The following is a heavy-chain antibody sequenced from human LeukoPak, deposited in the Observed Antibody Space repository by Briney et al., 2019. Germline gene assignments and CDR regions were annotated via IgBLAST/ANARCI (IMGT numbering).Heavy chain of an antibody. Sequence: PGGSLRLSCAASGFTFSSYGMHWVRQAPGKGLEWVAVIWYDGSNKYYADSVKGRFTISRDNSKNTLYLQMNSLRAEDTAVYYCARGDLEEQLRWFDPWGQGTLVTVSS. CDR2: IWYDGSNK. V-gene: IGHV3-33*01. J-gene: IGHJ5*02. CDR3: ARGDLEEQLRWFDP. D-gene: IGHD6-6*01. CDR1: GFTFSSYG.